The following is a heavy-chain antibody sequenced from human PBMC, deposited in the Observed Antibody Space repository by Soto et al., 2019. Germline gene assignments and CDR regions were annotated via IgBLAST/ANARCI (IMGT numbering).Heavy chain of an antibody. CDR2: IGGGGDDT. CDR3: AKVLGIRHAFDI. J-gene: IGHJ3*02. Sequence: AHLLHSGGGSVQPGGSLRLSCEASEFTLSIYAMSWVRQAPGKGLEWVSGIGGGGDDTSYADSVRGRFIVSRDNSKNTLSLQMNSLRAEDTAVYYCAKVLGIRHAFDIWGQGTMVTVSS. D-gene: IGHD3-9*01. V-gene: IGHV3-23*01. CDR1: EFTLSIYA.